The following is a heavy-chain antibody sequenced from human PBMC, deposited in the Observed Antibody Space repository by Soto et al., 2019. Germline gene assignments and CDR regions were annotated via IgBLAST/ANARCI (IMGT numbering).Heavy chain of an antibody. CDR3: ERGVGEGLQLGP. V-gene: IGHV1-2*02. D-gene: IGHD5-12*01. CDR1: GYTFTGHY. CDR2: INPNSGGT. J-gene: IGHJ5*02. Sequence: QVQLVQFGAEVMQPGASVKVSCKTSGYTFTGHYMHWVRQAPGQGLEWMGWINPNSGGTKYAQKFQGRVTMSRDTSTSTANMELSSHRFDDTAVYFCERGVGEGLQLGPWGQGTLVTVAS.